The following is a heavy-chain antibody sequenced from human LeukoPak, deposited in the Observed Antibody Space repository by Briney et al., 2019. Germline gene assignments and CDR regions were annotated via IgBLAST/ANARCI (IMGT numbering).Heavy chain of an antibody. V-gene: IGHV1-2*02. CDR1: GYTFTGYY. D-gene: IGHD2-15*01. CDR2: INPNSGGT. J-gene: IGHJ3*01. Sequence: ASVKVSCKASGYTFTGYYIHWVRQAPGQGLEWMGWINPNSGGTDYAQKFQGRVTMTRDTSISTAYMELSRLQSEDTAMYYCARTNWVAVTRDAFDVWGQGTMVTVSS. CDR3: ARTNWVAVTRDAFDV.